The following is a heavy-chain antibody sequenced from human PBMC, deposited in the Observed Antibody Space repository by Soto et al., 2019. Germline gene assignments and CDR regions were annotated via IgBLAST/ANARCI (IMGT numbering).Heavy chain of an antibody. CDR3: SREWGGAYSYGPFDY. CDR2: ISSSGSTI. V-gene: IGHV3-11*01. Sequence: GGSLRLSCAASGFTFSDYYMSWIRQARGKGLEWVSYISSSGSTIYYADSVKGRFTISRDNAKNSLYLQMNSLRAEDTAVYYCSREWGGAYSYGPFDYWGQGTLVTVSS. D-gene: IGHD5-18*01. J-gene: IGHJ4*02. CDR1: GFTFSDYY.